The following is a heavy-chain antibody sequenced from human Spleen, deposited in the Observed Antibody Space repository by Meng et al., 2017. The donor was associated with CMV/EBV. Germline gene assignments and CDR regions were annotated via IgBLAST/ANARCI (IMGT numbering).Heavy chain of an antibody. J-gene: IGHJ4*01. V-gene: IGHV3-23*03. D-gene: IGHD3-16*01. CDR2: IYSGGSAT. CDR3: ASREGGY. CDR1: GFAFSTYA. Sequence: GGSLRLSCAASGFAFSTYAMSWVRQAPGKGLEWVSVIYSGGSATYYADSMKGRFTISRDNAKNSLYLQMDSLRVEDTAFYYCASREGGYWGQGTLVTVSS.